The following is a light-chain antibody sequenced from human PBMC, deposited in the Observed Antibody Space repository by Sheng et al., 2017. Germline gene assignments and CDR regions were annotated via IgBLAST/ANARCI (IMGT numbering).Light chain of an antibody. CDR1: NRDVGGFPY. CDR2: DVT. J-gene: IGLJ2*01. V-gene: IGLV2-14*03. CDR3: SSYTAASTQV. Sequence: QSALTQPASVSGSPGQSITISCTGTNRDVGGFPYVSWYQHRPGAVPKLIIYDVTNRPSGVSARFSASKSGNTASLTISGLQAEDEAHYYCSSYTAASTQVFGGVTKVTVL.